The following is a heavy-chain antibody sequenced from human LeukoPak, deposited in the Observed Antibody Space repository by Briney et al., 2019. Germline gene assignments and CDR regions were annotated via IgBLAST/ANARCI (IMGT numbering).Heavy chain of an antibody. CDR2: MSSGSSYI. CDR3: ARDSSGSYYDAFDI. J-gene: IGHJ3*02. D-gene: IGHD1-26*01. CDR1: GFTFSSYS. Sequence: GGSLRLSCAASGFTFSSYSMSWVRQAPGKGLEWVSSMSSGSSYIYYADSVKGRFTISRDNAKNSLYLQMNSLRAEDTAVYYCARDSSGSYYDAFDIWGQGTMATVSS. V-gene: IGHV3-21*01.